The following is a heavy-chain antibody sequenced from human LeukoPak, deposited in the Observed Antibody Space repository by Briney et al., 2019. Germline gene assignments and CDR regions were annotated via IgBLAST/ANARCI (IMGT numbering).Heavy chain of an antibody. Sequence: GGSLRLSCAASGFTFSNYAMNWVRQAPGKGLEWVSAISGSGSSTFYADSVKGRFTISRDNSKNTLYLQMNSLRAEDTAVYYCAKVATSDSSGDYWGQGTLVTVSS. CDR3: AKVATSDSSGDY. D-gene: IGHD6-19*01. CDR1: GFTFSNYA. CDR2: ISGSGSST. V-gene: IGHV3-23*01. J-gene: IGHJ4*02.